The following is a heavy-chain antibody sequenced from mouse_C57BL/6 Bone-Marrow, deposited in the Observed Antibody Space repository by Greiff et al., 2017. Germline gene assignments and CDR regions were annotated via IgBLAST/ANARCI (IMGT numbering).Heavy chain of an antibody. V-gene: IGHV1-19*01. CDR2: INPYNGGT. Sequence: VQLQQSGPVLVKPGASVKMSCKASGYTFTDYYMNWVKQSHGKSLEWIGVINPYNGGTSYNQKFKGKATLTVDKSSSTAYMERNSLTSEDSAVYYCARRLHYYGSSHLDYWGQGTTLTVSS. CDR3: ARRLHYYGSSHLDY. D-gene: IGHD1-1*01. CDR1: GYTFTDYY. J-gene: IGHJ2*01.